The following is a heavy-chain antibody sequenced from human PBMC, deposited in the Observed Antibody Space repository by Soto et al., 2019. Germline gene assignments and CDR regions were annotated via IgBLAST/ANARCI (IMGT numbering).Heavy chain of an antibody. J-gene: IGHJ4*02. CDR3: TRLVEQKSGYSDY. D-gene: IGHD1-26*01. V-gene: IGHV3-74*01. CDR1: GLTLSGMW. CDR2: INSDGSAT. Sequence: PGGSLRLSCVASGLTLSGMWMHWVRQAPGKGLVWVSGINSDGSATAYADSVKGRFAISRDNAENTAYLQMNSLKTEDTAVYYCTRLVEQKSGYSDYWGQGTLVTVSS.